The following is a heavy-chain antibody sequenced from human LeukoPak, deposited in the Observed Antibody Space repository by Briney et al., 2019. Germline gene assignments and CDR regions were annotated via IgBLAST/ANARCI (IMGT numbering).Heavy chain of an antibody. V-gene: IGHV3-30*04. CDR2: ISYDGSHK. CDR3: AKLGHTSGYYARHSDY. CDR1: GFTFSGYA. D-gene: IGHD3-22*01. Sequence: GSLRLSCAASGFTFSGYAMHWVRQAPGKGLEWVAVISYDGSHKYYADSVKGRFNISRDNSKNTVYLQMNSLRAEDTALYYCAKLGHTSGYYARHSDYWGQGTLVTVSS. J-gene: IGHJ4*02.